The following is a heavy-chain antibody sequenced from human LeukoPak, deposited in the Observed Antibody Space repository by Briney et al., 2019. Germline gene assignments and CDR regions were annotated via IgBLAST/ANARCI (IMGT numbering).Heavy chain of an antibody. CDR2: IYTSGST. Sequence: SETLSLTCTVSGGSISSGSYYWSWIRQPAGKGLEWIGRIYTSGSTNYNPSLKSRVTISVDTSKNQFSLKLSSVTAADTAVYYCARDRYYYDSSGYQALLDYWGQETLATVSS. CDR3: ARDRYYYDSSGYQALLDY. J-gene: IGHJ4*02. CDR1: GGSISSGSYY. D-gene: IGHD3-22*01. V-gene: IGHV4-61*02.